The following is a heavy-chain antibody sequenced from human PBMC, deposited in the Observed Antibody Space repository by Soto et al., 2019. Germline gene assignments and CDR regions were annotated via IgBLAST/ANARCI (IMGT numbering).Heavy chain of an antibody. V-gene: IGHV1-69*01. J-gene: IGHJ4*02. CDR2: ITSLVGSA. CDR3: ARAPIELATVHRYYFDS. D-gene: IGHD5-12*01. CDR1: GGTFRSYA. Sequence: QLAQSGAEAKKSGSSVKVSCQGSGGTFRSYAISWLRQAPGQGLEWMGGITSLVGSAIYAQKFHGRVTITAEESTRTTYMELSSLTPDDTAVYYCARAPIELATVHRYYFDSWGQGTLVSVFS.